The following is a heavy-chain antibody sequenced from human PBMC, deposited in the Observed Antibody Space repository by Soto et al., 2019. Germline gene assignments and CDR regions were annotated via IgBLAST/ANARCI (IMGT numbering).Heavy chain of an antibody. CDR1: GGSISSYY. V-gene: IGHV4-59*01. Sequence: SETLSLTCTVSGGSISSYYWSWIRQPPGKGLEWIGYIYYSGSTNYNPSLKSRVTISVDTSKNQLSLKLSSVTAADTAVYYCARAKAYYDFWSGYYSDYYYYGMDVWGQGTTVTVSS. CDR2: IYYSGST. J-gene: IGHJ6*02. CDR3: ARAKAYYDFWSGYYSDYYYYGMDV. D-gene: IGHD3-3*01.